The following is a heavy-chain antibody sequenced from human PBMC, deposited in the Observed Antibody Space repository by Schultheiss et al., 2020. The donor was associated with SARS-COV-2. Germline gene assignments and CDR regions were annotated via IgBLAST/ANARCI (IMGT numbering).Heavy chain of an antibody. J-gene: IGHJ6*02. CDR1: GGSISSSNW. CDR3: ARVSQGTGYPGHYYYYYGMDV. CDR2: INHSGST. V-gene: IGHV4-4*02. Sequence: SETLSLTCAVSGGSISSSNWWSWVRQPPGKGLEWIGEINHSGSTYYNPSLKSRVTISVDTSKNQFSLKLSSVTAADTAVYYCARVSQGTGYPGHYYYYYGMDVWGQGTTVTVSS. D-gene: IGHD3/OR15-3a*01.